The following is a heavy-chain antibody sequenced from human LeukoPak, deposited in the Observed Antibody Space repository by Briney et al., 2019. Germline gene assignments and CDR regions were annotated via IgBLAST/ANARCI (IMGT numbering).Heavy chain of an antibody. J-gene: IGHJ4*02. D-gene: IGHD5-18*01. CDR1: GYSISSGYY. Sequence: PSETLSLTCAVSGYSISSGYYWGWIRQPPGKGVEGVGSIYHSGSTYYNPSLKSRVTISVDTSKNQFSLKLSSVTAADTAVYYCAREVDTAMVTRFDYWGQGTLVTVSS. V-gene: IGHV4-38-2*02. CDR3: AREVDTAMVTRFDY. CDR2: IYHSGST.